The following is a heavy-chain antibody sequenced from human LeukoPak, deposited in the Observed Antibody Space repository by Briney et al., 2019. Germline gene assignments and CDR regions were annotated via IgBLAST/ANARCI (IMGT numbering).Heavy chain of an antibody. CDR2: ISSSGSTI. CDR3: ARDDSIMDTAMAAYYYYYGMDV. V-gene: IGHV3-48*03. D-gene: IGHD5-18*01. Sequence: GALRLSCAASGFTFSSYEMNWVRQAPGKGLEWVSYISSSGSTIYYADSVKGRFTISRDNAKNSLYLHMNSLRAEDTAVYYCARDDSIMDTAMAAYYYYYGMDVWGKGTTVTVSS. J-gene: IGHJ6*04. CDR1: GFTFSSYE.